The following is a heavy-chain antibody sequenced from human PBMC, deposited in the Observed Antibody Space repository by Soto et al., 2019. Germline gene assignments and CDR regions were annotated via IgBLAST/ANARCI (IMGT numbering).Heavy chain of an antibody. J-gene: IGHJ6*02. Sequence: QVQLQESGPGLVKPSETLSLTCTVSGGSVSSGSYYWSWIRQPPGKGLEWIGYIYYTGSTNYNPSLKIRGTILVATSKNQFSLKLRSVTAADTAVYYCAREDYYDIRGFSGSYHGMDVWGQGTTVTVSS. D-gene: IGHD3-22*01. CDR2: IYYTGST. CDR1: GGSVSSGSYY. V-gene: IGHV4-61*01. CDR3: AREDYYDIRGFSGSYHGMDV.